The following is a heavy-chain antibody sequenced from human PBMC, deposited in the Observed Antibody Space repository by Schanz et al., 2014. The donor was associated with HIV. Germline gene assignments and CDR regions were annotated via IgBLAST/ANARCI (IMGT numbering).Heavy chain of an antibody. D-gene: IGHD1-20*01. J-gene: IGHJ6*02. Sequence: EVQVLESGGDSVQPGGSLRLSCAASGLTLSSYGMSWVRQAPGKGLEWVSSISGGSGSTFYADSVKGRFTISRVNSKNTLYLQMNSLRAEDTAIYYCAKTSITLGMDAWGQGTTVTVSS. CDR2: ISGGSGST. V-gene: IGHV3-23*01. CDR1: GLTLSSYG. CDR3: AKTSITLGMDA.